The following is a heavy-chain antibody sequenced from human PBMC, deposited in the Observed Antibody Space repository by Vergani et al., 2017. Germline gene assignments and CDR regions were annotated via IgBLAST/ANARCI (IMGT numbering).Heavy chain of an antibody. Sequence: EVELVHSGPEMRKPGESLKISCKGSEYSFGNYRIGWVRQMPGTGLEWMGIIYPADSDTRYSPSFQGQHTITADKSISTALLQWDSLKASDTAFYCCASNTTYTDPLGQGTLVTVSS. D-gene: IGHD1-1*01. CDR2: IYPADSDT. V-gene: IGHV5-51*03. CDR1: EYSFGNYR. CDR3: ASNTTYTDP. J-gene: IGHJ5*02.